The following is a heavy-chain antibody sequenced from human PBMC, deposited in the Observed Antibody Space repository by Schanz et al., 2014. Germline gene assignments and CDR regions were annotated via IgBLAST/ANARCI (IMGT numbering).Heavy chain of an antibody. V-gene: IGHV1-69*08. CDR3: ARDDRAYYYGMDV. D-gene: IGHD3-22*01. CDR1: GGTFSSYT. J-gene: IGHJ6*02. Sequence: QVQLVQSEAEVKKPGSSVKVSCKASGGTFSSYTISWVRQAPGQGPEWMGRIIPSLGLAKYEQKFQDKVTITADTSTTTAYMELSGLRSEDTAVYYCARDDRAYYYGMDVWGQGTTVTVSS. CDR2: IIPSLGLA.